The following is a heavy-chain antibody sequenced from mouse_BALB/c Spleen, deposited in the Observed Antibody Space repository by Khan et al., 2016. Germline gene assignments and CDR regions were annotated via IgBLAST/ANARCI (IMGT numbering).Heavy chain of an antibody. D-gene: IGHD2-4*01. CDR1: GFTFSSYT. Sequence: EVELVESGGGLVKPGGSLKLSCAASGFTFSSYTMSWVRQTPEKRLEWVATISSGGSYTYYPDSVKGRFTISRDSAKNTLYLQMSSLKSEDTAMYYCTRGYDYDRYAMDYWGQGTSVTVSS. V-gene: IGHV5-6-4*01. J-gene: IGHJ4*01. CDR3: TRGYDYDRYAMDY. CDR2: ISSGGSYT.